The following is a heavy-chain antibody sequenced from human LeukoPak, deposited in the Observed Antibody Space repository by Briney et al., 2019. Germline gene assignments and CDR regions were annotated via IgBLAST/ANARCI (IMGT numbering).Heavy chain of an antibody. Sequence: SETLSLTCTVSGGSISDFYWSWVRQPPGTGLEWIGYVYYSGSTNHNPSLKSRVTISVDTSKNQFSLKLNSVTAADTAVYYCARQRNNYSFDVWGPGTMVTVSS. J-gene: IGHJ3*01. V-gene: IGHV4-59*08. D-gene: IGHD1-20*01. CDR2: VYYSGST. CDR1: GGSISDFY. CDR3: ARQRNNYSFDV.